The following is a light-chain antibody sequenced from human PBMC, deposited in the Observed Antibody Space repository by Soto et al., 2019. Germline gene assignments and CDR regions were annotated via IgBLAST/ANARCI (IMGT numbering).Light chain of an antibody. J-gene: IGLJ1*01. Sequence: VLTQAPSVSGAQGQRVTISCNGSSSNIGAGFAVRWYQQLPGAAPKLLIYGNINRPSGVPDRFSGSKSGTSASLAISGLQSEDEADYYCQSYDSSLGVSYVFGTGTKVTVL. CDR2: GNI. CDR3: QSYDSSLGVSYV. CDR1: SSNIGAGFA. V-gene: IGLV1-40*01.